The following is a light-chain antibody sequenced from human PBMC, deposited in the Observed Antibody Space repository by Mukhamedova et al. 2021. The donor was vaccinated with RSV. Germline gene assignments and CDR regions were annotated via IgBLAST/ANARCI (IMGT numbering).Light chain of an antibody. CDR2: DVS. Sequence: GISSALAWYQQKPGKAPKVLIYDVSTSESGVPSRFSGSGTGTDFTLTISSLLPEDFATYYCQQFNTYRLSFGGGTKVEIK. CDR1: GISSA. CDR3: QQFNTYRLS. J-gene: IGKJ4*01. V-gene: IGKV1-13*02.